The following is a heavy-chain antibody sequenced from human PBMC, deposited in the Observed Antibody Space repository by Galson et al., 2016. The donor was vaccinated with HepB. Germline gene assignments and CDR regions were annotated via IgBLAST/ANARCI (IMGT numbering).Heavy chain of an antibody. CDR2: INHSGRT. J-gene: IGHJ5*02. V-gene: IGHV4-34*01. CDR1: GGSFSGYY. D-gene: IGHD2-15*01. Sequence: ETLSLTCAVYGGSFSGYYWSWIRQSPGKGLEYIGEINHSGRTHYNPSLSSRVTISVDTSKNQFSLSITSVTAADTAVYYCARSPRSGSSWLSGTWGQGTLVTVSS. CDR3: ARSPRSGSSWLSGT.